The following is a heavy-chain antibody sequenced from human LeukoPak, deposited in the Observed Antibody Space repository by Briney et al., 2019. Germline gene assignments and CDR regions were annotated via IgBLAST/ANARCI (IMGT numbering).Heavy chain of an antibody. J-gene: IGHJ5*02. D-gene: IGHD2-21*02. CDR3: ARVFRGVVTSNWFDP. Sequence: PSETLSLTCTVSGGSINGHYWTWIRQPPAKGLEWIGFVYDNGNTNYNSSLQSRVTMSVDTSTNQLSLKMSSVTAADTAIYYCARVFRGVVTSNWFDPWGQGTLVTVSS. CDR2: VYDNGNT. V-gene: IGHV4-59*11. CDR1: GGSINGHY.